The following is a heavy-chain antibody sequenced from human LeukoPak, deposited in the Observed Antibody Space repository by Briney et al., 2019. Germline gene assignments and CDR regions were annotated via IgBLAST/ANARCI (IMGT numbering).Heavy chain of an antibody. V-gene: IGHV4-59*12. D-gene: IGHD3-22*01. CDR2: IYYSGST. Sequence: SETLSLTCTVSGGSISSYYWSWIRQPPGKGLEWIGYIYYSGSTNYNPSLKSRVTISVDTSKNQFSLKLSSVTAADTAVYYCARGLRRGNGYYYDSSGYYYYDYWGQGTLVTVSS. CDR1: GGSISSYY. J-gene: IGHJ4*02. CDR3: ARGLRRGNGYYYDSSGYYYYDY.